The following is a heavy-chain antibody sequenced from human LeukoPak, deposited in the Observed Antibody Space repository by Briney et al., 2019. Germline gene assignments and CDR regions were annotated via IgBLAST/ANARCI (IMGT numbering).Heavy chain of an antibody. Sequence: PSETLSLTCAVYGGSFSGYYWSWIRRPPGKGLEWIGEINHSGSTNYNPSLKSRVTISVDTSKSQFSLKLSSVTAADTAVYYCARGRSGYYGSGSQIDYWGQGTLVTVSS. CDR1: GGSFSGYY. J-gene: IGHJ4*02. D-gene: IGHD3-10*01. V-gene: IGHV4-34*01. CDR2: INHSGST. CDR3: ARGRSGYYGSGSQIDY.